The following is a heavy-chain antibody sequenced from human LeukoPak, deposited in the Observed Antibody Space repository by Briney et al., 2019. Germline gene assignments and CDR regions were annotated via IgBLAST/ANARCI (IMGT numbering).Heavy chain of an antibody. D-gene: IGHD3-10*01. Sequence: GGSLRLSCAASGFTFSSYAMSRVRQAPGKGLEWVSAISGSGGSTYYADSVKGRFTISRDNSKNTLYLQMNSLRAEDTAVYYCAKAPGGGYYYYGMDVWGQGTTVTVSS. CDR1: GFTFSSYA. CDR2: ISGSGGST. J-gene: IGHJ6*02. V-gene: IGHV3-23*01. CDR3: AKAPGGGYYYYGMDV.